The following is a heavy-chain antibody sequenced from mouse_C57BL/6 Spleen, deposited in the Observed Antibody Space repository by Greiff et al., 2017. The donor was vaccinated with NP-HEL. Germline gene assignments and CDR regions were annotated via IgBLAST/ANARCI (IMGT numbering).Heavy chain of an antibody. CDR2: ISAGGSYP. CDR3: AREWDY. J-gene: IGHJ2*01. CDR1: GFTFSSYA. V-gene: IGHV5-4*01. Sequence: EVKLMESGGGLVKPGGSLKLSCAASGFTFSSYAMPWVRQTPDKRLEWVATISAGGSYPSYPDNVKGRFTISRDNAKNNLYLQMGHLKSEDTAMYYCAREWDYWGQGTTLTVSS.